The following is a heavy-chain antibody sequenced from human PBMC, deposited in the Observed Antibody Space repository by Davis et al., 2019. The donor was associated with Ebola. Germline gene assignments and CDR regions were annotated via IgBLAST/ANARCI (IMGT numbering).Heavy chain of an antibody. Sequence: ASVKVSCKASGYTFTSYGITWVRQAPGQGLEWMGWINPHNGNTNYAQNVQGRVIMTSDTATTTAYMEVGSLRAEDTAVYYCARDRPLDFFFGDYYGMDVWGQGTTVTVSS. CDR2: INPHNGNT. J-gene: IGHJ6*02. CDR3: ARDRPLDFFFGDYYGMDV. D-gene: IGHD3-16*01. CDR1: GYTFTSYG. V-gene: IGHV1-18*04.